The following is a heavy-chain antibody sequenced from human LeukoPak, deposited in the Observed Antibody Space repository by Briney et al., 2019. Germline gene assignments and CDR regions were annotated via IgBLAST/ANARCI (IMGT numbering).Heavy chain of an antibody. Sequence: GGSLRLSCAASGFTFSSYSMNWVRQAPGKGLEWVSSISSSSSYIYYADSVKGRFTISRDNAKNSLYLQMNSLRAEDTAVYYCAREGSGSFGSYFDYWGQGTLVTVSS. CDR1: GFTFSSYS. CDR3: AREGSGSFGSYFDY. V-gene: IGHV3-21*01. CDR2: ISSSSSYI. J-gene: IGHJ4*02. D-gene: IGHD1-26*01.